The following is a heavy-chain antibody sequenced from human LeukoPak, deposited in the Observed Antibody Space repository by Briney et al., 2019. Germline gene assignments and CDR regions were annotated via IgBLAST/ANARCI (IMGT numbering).Heavy chain of an antibody. CDR1: GFTFSSYA. J-gene: IGHJ5*02. D-gene: IGHD3-3*01. Sequence: PGGSLRLSCAASGFTFSSYAMSWVRQAPGKGLEWVSAISGSGGSTYYADSVKGRFTVSRDNSKNTLYLQMNSLRAEDTAVYYCAKGLTIFGNNWFDPWVQGTLVTVSS. CDR2: ISGSGGST. CDR3: AKGLTIFGNNWFDP. V-gene: IGHV3-23*01.